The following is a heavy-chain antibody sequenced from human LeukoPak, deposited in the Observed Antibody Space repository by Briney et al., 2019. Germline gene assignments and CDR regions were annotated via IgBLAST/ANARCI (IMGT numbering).Heavy chain of an antibody. Sequence: GRSLRLSCAASGFTFSSYAMSWVRQAPGKGLEWVSAIIGSGGSTYYADSVKGRFTISRDNSKNTLYLQMNSLRAEDTAVYYCAKETGIVVVPAAMTGRQYYYYYYGMDVWGQGTTVTVSS. CDR1: GFTFSSYA. V-gene: IGHV3-23*01. D-gene: IGHD2-2*01. CDR3: AKETGIVVVPAAMTGRQYYYYYYGMDV. J-gene: IGHJ6*01. CDR2: IIGSGGST.